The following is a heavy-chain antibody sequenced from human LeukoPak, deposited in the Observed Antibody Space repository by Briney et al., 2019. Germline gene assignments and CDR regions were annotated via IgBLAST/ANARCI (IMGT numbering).Heavy chain of an antibody. V-gene: IGHV4-34*01. CDR2: INHSGST. CDR1: GGSFSGYY. J-gene: IGHJ4*02. CDR3: ARLYYDTSGQTPN. D-gene: IGHD3-22*01. Sequence: SETLSLTCAVYGGSFSGYYWSWIRQPPGKGLEWIGEINHSGSTNYNPSLKSRVTISVDTSKNQFSLRLSSVTAADTAVYYCARLYYDTSGQTPNWGRGTLVTVSS.